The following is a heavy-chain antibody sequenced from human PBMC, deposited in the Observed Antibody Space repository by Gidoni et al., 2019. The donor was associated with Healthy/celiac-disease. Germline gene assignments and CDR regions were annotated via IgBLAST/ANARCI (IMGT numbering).Heavy chain of an antibody. CDR3: ARDRGVGATWIDY. J-gene: IGHJ4*02. CDR1: GFTFSSYG. D-gene: IGHD1-26*01. CDR2: IWYDGSNK. Sequence: QVQLVESGGGVVQPGRSLSLSCAASGFTFSSYGMHWVRQAPGKGLEWVAVIWYDGSNKYYADSVKGRFTISRDNSKNTLYLQMNSLRAEDTAVYYCARDRGVGATWIDYWGQGTLVTVSS. V-gene: IGHV3-33*01.